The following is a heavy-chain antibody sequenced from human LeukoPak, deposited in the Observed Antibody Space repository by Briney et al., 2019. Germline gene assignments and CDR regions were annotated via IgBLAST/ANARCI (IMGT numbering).Heavy chain of an antibody. J-gene: IGHJ4*02. CDR2: IYSGGST. D-gene: IGHD3-10*01. CDR3: ARADYYGSGSPDY. V-gene: IGHV3-66*01. CDR1: GFTVSSNY. Sequence: GGSLRLSCAASGFTVSSNYMSWVRQAPGKGLEWVSVIYSGGSTYYADSVKGRFTISRDNSKNTLYLQMNSLRAEDTAVYYCARADYYGSGSPDYWGQGTLVTVSS.